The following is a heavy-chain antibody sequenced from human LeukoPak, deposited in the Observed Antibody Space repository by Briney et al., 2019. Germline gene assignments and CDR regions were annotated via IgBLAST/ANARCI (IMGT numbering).Heavy chain of an antibody. Sequence: ASVKVSCKASGYTFSSYGISWVRQAPGQGLEWMGWISAYNGNTNYRQKLQGRVTMTTDTSTSTACMDLRSLRSDDTAIYYCARDSPDGSGTYYSDSPDYWGQGTLVTVSS. CDR3: ARDSPDGSGTYYSDSPDY. CDR1: GYTFSSYG. V-gene: IGHV1-18*01. D-gene: IGHD3-10*01. CDR2: ISAYNGNT. J-gene: IGHJ4*02.